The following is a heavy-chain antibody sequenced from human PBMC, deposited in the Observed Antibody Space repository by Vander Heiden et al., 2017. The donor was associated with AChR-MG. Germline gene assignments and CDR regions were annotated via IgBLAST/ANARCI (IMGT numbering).Heavy chain of an antibody. Sequence: QVQLQESGPGLAKPSETLSLTCTVSGDLSSSDGVYWSWIRQRPGQGLEWIGHINHSGTTSYNPSLQSRLTVSLDTSKHQFSLKLTSVTAADTAVYYCARSEDYYYSGDYSRDVFDFWGQGTLITVSS. J-gene: IGHJ3*01. CDR2: INHSGTT. D-gene: IGHD3-10*01. CDR1: GDLSSSDGVY. V-gene: IGHV4-31*03. CDR3: ARSEDYYYSGDYSRDVFDF.